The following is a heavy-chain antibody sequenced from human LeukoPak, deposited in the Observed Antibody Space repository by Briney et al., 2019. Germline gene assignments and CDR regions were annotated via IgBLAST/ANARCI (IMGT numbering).Heavy chain of an antibody. CDR1: GFNFSNAW. Sequence: GGSLRLSCAASGFNFSNAWMSWVRQTPGKGLEWVGRIKSKTDGGTTDYAAPVKGRFTISRDDSKNTLHLQMNSLKTEDTAVYYCITRYYDVLTGYPRALYSYYDGMDVWGQGTTVTVSS. V-gene: IGHV3-15*01. CDR3: ITRYYDVLTGYPRALYSYYDGMDV. J-gene: IGHJ6*02. CDR2: IKSKTDGGTT. D-gene: IGHD3-9*01.